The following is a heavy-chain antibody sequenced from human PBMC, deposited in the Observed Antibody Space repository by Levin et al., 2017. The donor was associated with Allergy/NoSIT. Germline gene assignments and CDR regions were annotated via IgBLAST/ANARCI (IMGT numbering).Heavy chain of an antibody. CDR1: GGTFSSYA. J-gene: IGHJ6*02. CDR2: IIPIFGTA. V-gene: IGHV1-69*13. Sequence: VASVKVSCKASGGTFSSYAISWVRQAPGQGLEWMGGIIPIFGTANYAQKFQGRVTITADESTSTAYMELSSLRSEDTAVYYCARGGGRRYCSSTSCYKGVSVGSYYYYYGMDGWGQGTTVTVSS. D-gene: IGHD2-2*02. CDR3: ARGGGRRYCSSTSCYKGVSVGSYYYYYGMDG.